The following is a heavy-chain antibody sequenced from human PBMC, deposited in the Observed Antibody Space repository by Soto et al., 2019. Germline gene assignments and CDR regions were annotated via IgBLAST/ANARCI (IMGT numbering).Heavy chain of an antibody. Sequence: QVQLVQYEAEVKKPGASVKVSCKASGYTFTSYGLSWVRQAPGQGLEWMGRISAYNYNTNYAQKLQGRVTMTTDTSTSTANMELRSLRSDDTAVYYCARVVGALGHWFDPWGQGTLVTVSS. CDR1: GYTFTSYG. CDR3: ARVVGALGHWFDP. V-gene: IGHV1-18*01. CDR2: ISAYNYNT. D-gene: IGHD1-26*01. J-gene: IGHJ5*02.